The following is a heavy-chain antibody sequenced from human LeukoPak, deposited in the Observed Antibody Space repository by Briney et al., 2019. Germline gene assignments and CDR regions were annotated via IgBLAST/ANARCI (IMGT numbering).Heavy chain of an antibody. CDR2: MNPNSGNT. D-gene: IGHD3-3*01. J-gene: IGHJ4*02. CDR1: GYTFTSYD. V-gene: IGHV1-8*01. CDR3: ARGIIRFLEWLTY. Sequence: ASVKVSCKASGYTFTSYDINWVRQATGQGLEWMGWMNPNSGNTGYAQKFQGRVTMTRNTSISTAYMELSSLRSEDTVVYYCARGIIRFLEWLTYWGQGTLVTVSS.